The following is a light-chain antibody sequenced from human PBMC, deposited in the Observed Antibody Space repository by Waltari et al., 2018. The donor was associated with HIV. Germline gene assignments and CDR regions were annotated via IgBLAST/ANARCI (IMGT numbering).Light chain of an antibody. CDR3: QQRSNWPRFT. V-gene: IGKV3-11*01. J-gene: IGKJ2*01. Sequence: EIVLTQSPATLSLSPGERATLSCRASQSVSNNFAWYQQRPGQAPRLLIYDASNRATGIPARFSGSGSWTDFTLTISSLEPEDFVVYYCQQRSNWPRFTFGQGTRLEI. CDR1: QSVSNN. CDR2: DAS.